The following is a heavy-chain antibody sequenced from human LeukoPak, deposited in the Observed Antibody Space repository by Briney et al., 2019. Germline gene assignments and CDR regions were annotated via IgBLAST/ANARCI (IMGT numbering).Heavy chain of an antibody. J-gene: IGHJ4*02. CDR1: GYTFTSYA. Sequence: RASVKVSCKASGYTFTSYAMHWVRQAPGQRLEWMGMIYPRDGSTSYAQKFQGRVTVTRDTSTSTVHMELSGLRSEDTAVYYCARDQEGFDYWGQGTLVTVSS. CDR2: IYPRDGST. CDR3: ARDQEGFDY. V-gene: IGHV1-46*01.